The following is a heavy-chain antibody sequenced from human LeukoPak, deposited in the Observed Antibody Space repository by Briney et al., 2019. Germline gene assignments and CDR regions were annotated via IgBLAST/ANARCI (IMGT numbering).Heavy chain of an antibody. V-gene: IGHV4-34*01. Sequence: SETLSLTCAVYGGSFRGYYWSWIRQPPGKGLEWIGEINHSGSTNYNPSLTSRVTISVDTSKNQFSLKLSSVTAADTAVYYCARGRGIVDYWGQGTLVTVSS. CDR1: GGSFRGYY. CDR3: ARGRGIVDY. CDR2: INHSGST. J-gene: IGHJ4*02. D-gene: IGHD2-15*01.